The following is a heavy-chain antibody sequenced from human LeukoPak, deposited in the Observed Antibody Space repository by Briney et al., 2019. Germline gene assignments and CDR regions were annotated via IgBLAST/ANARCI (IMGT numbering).Heavy chain of an antibody. Sequence: ASVKVSCKASGYTFTSYGISWVRQAPGQGLEWMGWINPNSGGTNYAQRFQGWVTMTRDTSISTAYMELSRLRSDDTAVYYCARDAFDIWGQGTMVTVSS. CDR1: GYTFTSYG. CDR3: ARDAFDI. CDR2: INPNSGGT. V-gene: IGHV1-2*04. J-gene: IGHJ3*02.